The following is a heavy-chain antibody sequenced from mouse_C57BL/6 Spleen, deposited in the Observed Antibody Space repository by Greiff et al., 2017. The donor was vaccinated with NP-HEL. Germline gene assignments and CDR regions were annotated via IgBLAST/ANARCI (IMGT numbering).Heavy chain of an antibody. Sequence: ESGAELVRPGTSVKVSCKASGYAFTNYLIEWVKQRPGQGLEWIGVINPGSGGTNYNEKFKGKATLTADKSSSTAYMQLSSLTSEDSAVYFCARRDYGSLFAYWGQGTLVTVSA. J-gene: IGHJ3*01. CDR2: INPGSGGT. CDR1: GYAFTNYL. D-gene: IGHD1-1*01. V-gene: IGHV1-54*01. CDR3: ARRDYGSLFAY.